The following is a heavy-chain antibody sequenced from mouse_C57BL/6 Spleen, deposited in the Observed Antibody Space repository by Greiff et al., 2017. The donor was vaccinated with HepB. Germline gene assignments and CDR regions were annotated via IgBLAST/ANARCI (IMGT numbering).Heavy chain of an antibody. CDR1: GYSITSGYY. CDR3: ASGYGSSYGGGYYAMDY. Sequence: VQLKESGPGLVKPSQSLSLTCSVTGYSITSGYYWNWIRQFPGNKLEWMGYISYDGSNNYNPSLKNRISITRDTSKNQFFLKLNSVTTEDTATDYCASGYGSSYGGGYYAMDYWGQGTSVTVSS. CDR2: ISYDGSN. J-gene: IGHJ4*01. D-gene: IGHD1-1*01. V-gene: IGHV3-6*01.